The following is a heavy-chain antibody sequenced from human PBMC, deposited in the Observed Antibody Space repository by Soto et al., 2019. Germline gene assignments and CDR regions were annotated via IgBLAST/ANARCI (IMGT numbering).Heavy chain of an antibody. V-gene: IGHV1-18*01. D-gene: IGHD5-18*01. Sequence: GASVKVSCKASGYTFTSYGISWVRQAPGQGLEWMGWISAYNGNTNYAQKLQGRVTMTTDTSTSTAYMELRSLRSDDTAVYYCARETDTAMVTVMLKPYYYYGMDVWGQGTTVTVSS. CDR1: GYTFTSYG. CDR2: ISAYNGNT. J-gene: IGHJ6*02. CDR3: ARETDTAMVTVMLKPYYYYGMDV.